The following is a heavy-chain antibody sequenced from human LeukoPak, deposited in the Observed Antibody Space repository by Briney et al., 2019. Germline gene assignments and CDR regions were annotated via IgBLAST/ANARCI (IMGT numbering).Heavy chain of an antibody. V-gene: IGHV4-61*02. CDR3: AARVGGYALDI. CDR1: HGYISSSGYH. Sequence: SETLPLTSTVSHGYISSSGYHCSCFQQPAGKRLEWIGLIVSSGSTNSNPSLKSRVTISQDTSKNQFSLDLISVTAADTAVYCCAARVGGYALDIWGQGTMVTVS. CDR2: IVSSGST. D-gene: IGHD2-15*01. J-gene: IGHJ3*02.